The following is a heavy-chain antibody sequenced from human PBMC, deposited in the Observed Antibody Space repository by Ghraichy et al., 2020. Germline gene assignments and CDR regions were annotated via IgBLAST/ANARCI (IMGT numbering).Heavy chain of an antibody. D-gene: IGHD3-3*01. CDR3: ARATYDFWSGYKD. J-gene: IGHJ4*02. CDR1: GFTFSNYA. V-gene: IGHV3-64*01. Sequence: LSLTCAASGFTFSNYAVHWVRQAPGKGLEYVSAISSDGGSTYYASSVKGRFTISRDNSKNTLYLQMGSLRAEDMAVYYCARATYDFWSGYKDWGQGTLVTVSS. CDR2: ISSDGGST.